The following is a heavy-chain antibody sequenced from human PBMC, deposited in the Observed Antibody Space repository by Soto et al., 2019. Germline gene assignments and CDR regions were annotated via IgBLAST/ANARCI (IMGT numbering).Heavy chain of an antibody. Sequence: QVQLVQSGAAVKKPGASVKVSCKASGYTFTSYGISWVRQAPGRGLEWMGWISAYNGNTNYAQKLPGRVTMTTDTSTSTAYMELRGRRSDDTAVYYCARDPSKYSSGWYEDAFDIWGQGTMVTVSS. J-gene: IGHJ3*02. V-gene: IGHV1-18*01. CDR1: GYTFTSYG. D-gene: IGHD6-19*01. CDR3: ARDPSKYSSGWYEDAFDI. CDR2: ISAYNGNT.